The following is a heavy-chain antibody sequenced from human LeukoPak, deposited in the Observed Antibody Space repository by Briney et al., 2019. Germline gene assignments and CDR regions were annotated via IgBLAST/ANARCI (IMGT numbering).Heavy chain of an antibody. J-gene: IGHJ4*02. Sequence: GASVKVSCKASGYTFTSYGISWVRQAPGQGLEWMGWISAYNGNTNYAQKLQGRVTMTTDTSTSTAYMELRSLRSDDTAVYYCALWDLRLGELSVPDYWGQGTLVTVSS. CDR3: ALWDLRLGELSVPDY. CDR2: ISAYNGNT. D-gene: IGHD3-16*02. V-gene: IGHV1-18*01. CDR1: GYTFTSYG.